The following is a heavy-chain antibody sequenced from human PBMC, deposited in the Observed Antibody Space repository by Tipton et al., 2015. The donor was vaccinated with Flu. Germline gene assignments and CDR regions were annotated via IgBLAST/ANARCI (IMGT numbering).Heavy chain of an antibody. D-gene: IGHD5-24*01. CDR1: GGSIRGYY. CDR3: ARARWLPIADFFDS. Sequence: TLSLTCSVSGGSIRGYYWSWIRQPPGKGLEWIGSIHHSGSTNYNPSLKSRVSISVDTAKNQFSLNLRSVTAADTAFYYCARARWLPIADFFDSWGHGTLVTVSS. J-gene: IGHJ4*01. CDR2: IHHSGST. V-gene: IGHV4-59*08.